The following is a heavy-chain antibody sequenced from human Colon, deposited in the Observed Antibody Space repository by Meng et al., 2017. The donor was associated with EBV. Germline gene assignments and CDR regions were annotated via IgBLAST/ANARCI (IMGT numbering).Heavy chain of an antibody. D-gene: IGHD7-27*01. V-gene: IGHV4-34*02. CDR2: IHPSGSI. J-gene: IGHJ2*01. CDR1: GGSLSDYY. Sequence: QVQLQQVGAGRLKPSETLSLTCVFYGGSLSDYYCSWIRQSPGRGLEWIGEIHPSGSIFYNPSLQSRVTISVDTSKNQFSLNLNSVTAADTAVYFCSRGVDSYKLGNLWGRGTLVTVSS. CDR3: SRGVDSYKLGNL.